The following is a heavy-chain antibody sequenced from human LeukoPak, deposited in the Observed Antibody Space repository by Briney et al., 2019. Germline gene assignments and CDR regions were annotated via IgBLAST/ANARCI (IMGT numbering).Heavy chain of an antibody. CDR1: GYTFTSYY. V-gene: IGHV1-8*03. CDR3: ARGYSGSYFSNDDNWFDP. CDR2: MNPNSGNT. J-gene: IGHJ5*02. Sequence: ASVKVSCKASGYTFTSYYIHWVRQATGQGLEWMGWMNPNSGNTGYAQKFQGRVTITRNTSISTAYMELSSLRSEDTAVYYCARGYSGSYFSNDDNWFDPWGQRTLVTVSS. D-gene: IGHD1-26*01.